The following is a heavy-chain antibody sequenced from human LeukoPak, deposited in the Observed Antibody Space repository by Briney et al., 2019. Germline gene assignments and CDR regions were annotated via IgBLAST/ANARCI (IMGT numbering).Heavy chain of an antibody. Sequence: SETLPLTCTVSGGSISSYYWSWIRQPPGKGLEWIGYIYYSGSTNYNPSLKSRVTISVDTSKNQFSLKLSSVTAADTAVYYCARDLSSGRYYFDYWGQGTLVTVSS. J-gene: IGHJ4*02. D-gene: IGHD6-19*01. CDR1: GGSISSYY. CDR2: IYYSGST. CDR3: ARDLSSGRYYFDY. V-gene: IGHV4-59*01.